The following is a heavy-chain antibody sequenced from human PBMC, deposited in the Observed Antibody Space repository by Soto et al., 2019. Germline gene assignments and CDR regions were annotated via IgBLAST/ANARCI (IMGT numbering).Heavy chain of an antibody. CDR3: ASGIQLWLRRINSGYSG. J-gene: IGHJ4*02. CDR1: GGTFSTYA. V-gene: IGHV1-69*12. Sequence: QVQLVQSGAEVKKPESSVKVSCKAPGGTFSTYAISRVRQAPGQGLEWMGGIIPMFGTANYAQTFQDRVTITADESTNTVYMELSSLRSEDTAVYFCASGIQLWLRRINSGYSGWGQGTLVTVSS. D-gene: IGHD5-18*01. CDR2: IIPMFGTA.